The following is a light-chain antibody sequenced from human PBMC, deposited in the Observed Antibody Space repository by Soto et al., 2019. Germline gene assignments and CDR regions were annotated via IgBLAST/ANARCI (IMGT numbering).Light chain of an antibody. J-gene: IGKJ1*01. Sequence: DIQMTQSPSTLSASVGDRVTITCRASQSISSWLAWYHQKPGKAPKLLLYEASSLESGVPSRFSGSGSGTEFTLTISSLQPDDFATYYCQRYNDYSESFGQGTKVEIK. CDR1: QSISSW. CDR2: EAS. CDR3: QRYNDYSES. V-gene: IGKV1-5*03.